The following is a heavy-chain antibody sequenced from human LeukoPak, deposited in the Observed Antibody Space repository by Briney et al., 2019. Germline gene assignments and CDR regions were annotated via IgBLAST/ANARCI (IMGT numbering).Heavy chain of an antibody. D-gene: IGHD2-2*01. Sequence: SETLSLTCADPGGSFSGYYRCWIRPTPGKGLEWIGEINHSGSTTYTPYLKCRVALSVDTSKNQFYLKLSSVTAADTAVDYCARDPVVNPDYWGQGTLVTVSS. V-gene: IGHV4-34*01. CDR2: INHSGST. CDR3: ARDPVVNPDY. J-gene: IGHJ4*02. CDR1: GGSFSGYY.